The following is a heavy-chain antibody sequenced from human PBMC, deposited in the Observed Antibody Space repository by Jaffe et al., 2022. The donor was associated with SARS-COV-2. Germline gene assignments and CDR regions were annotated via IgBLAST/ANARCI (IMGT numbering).Heavy chain of an antibody. CDR1: GLTFSSYW. CDR2: IKQDGSEK. Sequence: EVQLVESGGGLVQPGGSLRLSCAASGLTFSSYWMSWVRQAPGKGLEWVANIKQDGSEKYYVDSVKGRFTISRDNAKNSLYLQMNSLRAEDTAVYYCARITPNTVAGVTPTFDYWGQGTLITVSS. J-gene: IGHJ4*02. CDR3: ARITPNTVAGVTPTFDY. V-gene: IGHV3-7*01. D-gene: IGHD4-17*01.